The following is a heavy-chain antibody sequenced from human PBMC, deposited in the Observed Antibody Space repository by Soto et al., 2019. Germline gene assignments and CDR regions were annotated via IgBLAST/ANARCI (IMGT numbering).Heavy chain of an antibody. J-gene: IGHJ1*01. CDR1: GFTFGDYA. V-gene: IGHV3-49*04. CDR3: TRVSQDDSSGYYTPGYFQH. D-gene: IGHD3-22*01. Sequence: GVLRLSCTASGFTFGDYAMSWVRQAPGKGLEWVGFIRSKAYGGTTEYAASVKGRFTISRDDSKSIAYLQMNSLKAEDTAVYYCTRVSQDDSSGYYTPGYFQHWGQGTLVTVSS. CDR2: IRSKAYGGTT.